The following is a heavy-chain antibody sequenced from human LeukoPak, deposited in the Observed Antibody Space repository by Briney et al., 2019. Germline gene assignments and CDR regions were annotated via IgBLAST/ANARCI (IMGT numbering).Heavy chain of an antibody. Sequence: GGSLRLFCAVSGFSVDYTYMTWVRQAPGKGLEWVSIIYSGDSTYYADSVKGRFTISRDNAKNSLYLQMNSLRAEDTAVYYCARDNQLGYYDSSGYYPWGQGTLVTVSS. CDR2: IYSGDST. CDR3: ARDNQLGYYDSSGYYP. CDR1: GFSVDYTY. J-gene: IGHJ5*02. D-gene: IGHD3-22*01. V-gene: IGHV3-53*01.